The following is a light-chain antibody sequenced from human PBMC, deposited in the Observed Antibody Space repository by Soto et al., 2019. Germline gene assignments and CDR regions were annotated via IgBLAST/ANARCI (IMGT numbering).Light chain of an antibody. CDR3: QQYNNWRQT. V-gene: IGKV3-15*01. CDR2: GAS. CDR1: QRVSNN. J-gene: IGKJ1*01. Sequence: IVMTQSPATLSVSPGERATLSCRASQRVSNNVAWYQQKPGQAPRLLLYGASARATGVPARFSGSGSGTQFTLTISSLQSEDFAVYYCQQYNNWRQTFGQGTKVDI.